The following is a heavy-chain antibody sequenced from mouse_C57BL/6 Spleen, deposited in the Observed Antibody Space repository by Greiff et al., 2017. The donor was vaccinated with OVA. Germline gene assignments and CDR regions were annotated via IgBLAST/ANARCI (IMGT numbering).Heavy chain of an antibody. CDR2: ISSGSSTI. J-gene: IGHJ1*03. CDR1: GFTFSDYG. Sequence: EVMLVESGGGLVKPGGSLKLSCAASGFTFSDYGMHWVRQAPEKGLEWVAYISSGSSTIYYADTVKGRFTISRDNAKNTLFLQMTSLRAEDTAMYYCGREGRLRRYFDVWGTGTTVTVSS. V-gene: IGHV5-17*01. D-gene: IGHD2-2*01. CDR3: GREGRLRRYFDV.